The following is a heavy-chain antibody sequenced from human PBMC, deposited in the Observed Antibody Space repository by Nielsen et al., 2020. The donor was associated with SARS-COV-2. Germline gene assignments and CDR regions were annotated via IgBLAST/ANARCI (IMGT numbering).Heavy chain of an antibody. V-gene: IGHV1-58*01. CDR1: GFTFTSSA. J-gene: IGHJ6*02. CDR3: AATTTAHYYYCGMDV. CDR2: IVVGSGNT. D-gene: IGHD4-11*01. Sequence: VKVSCKASGFTFTSSAVQWVRQARGQRLEWIGWIVVGSGNTNYAQKFQERVTITRDMSTSTAYMELSSLRSEDTAVYYCAATTTAHYYYCGMDVWGQGTTVTVSS.